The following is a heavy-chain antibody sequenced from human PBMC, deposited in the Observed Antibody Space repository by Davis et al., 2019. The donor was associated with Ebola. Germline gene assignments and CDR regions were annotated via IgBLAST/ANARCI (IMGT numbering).Heavy chain of an antibody. CDR1: GYTFTGYY. CDR2: INPNSGGT. Sequence: ASVKVSCKASGYTFTGYYMHWVRQAPGQGLEWMGRINPNSGGTNYAQKFQGRVTMTRDTSISTAYMELSRLRSDDTVVYYCAGETYYYGSGGYGMDVWGQGTTVTVSS. CDR3: AGETYYYGSGGYGMDV. V-gene: IGHV1-2*05. D-gene: IGHD3-10*01. J-gene: IGHJ6*02.